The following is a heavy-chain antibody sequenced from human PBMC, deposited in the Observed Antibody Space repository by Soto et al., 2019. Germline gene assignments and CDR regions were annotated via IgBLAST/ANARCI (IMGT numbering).Heavy chain of an antibody. V-gene: IGHV4-4*02. J-gene: IGHJ6*02. CDR1: GRSISSSEW. CDR3: GGYHYYYGMDV. CDR2: IYHSGST. Sequence: XQSLPRPCAVSGRSISSSEWGSWVRQPPGKGLEWIVEIYHSGSTNYNPSLKSRVTISVDKSKNQFSLKLSSVTAADTAVYYCGGYHYYYGMDVWGQGTTVTISS.